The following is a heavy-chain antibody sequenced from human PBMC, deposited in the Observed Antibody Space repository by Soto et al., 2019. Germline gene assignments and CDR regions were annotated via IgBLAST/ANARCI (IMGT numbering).Heavy chain of an antibody. CDR3: ARIPVVPAAIRDYYCYGMDV. CDR2: IDWDDDK. CDR1: GFSLSTSGMC. J-gene: IGHJ6*02. V-gene: IGHV2-70*01. Sequence: PTLVNPTQTLTLTCTFSGFSLSTSGMCVSWIRQPPGKALEWLALIDWDDDKYYSTSLKTRLTISKDTSKNQVVLTMTNMDPVDTATYYCARIPVVPAAIRDYYCYGMDVWGQGTTVTVSS. D-gene: IGHD2-2*02.